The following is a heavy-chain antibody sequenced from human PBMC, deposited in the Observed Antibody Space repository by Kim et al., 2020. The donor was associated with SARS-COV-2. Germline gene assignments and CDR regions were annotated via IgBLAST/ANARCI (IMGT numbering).Heavy chain of an antibody. D-gene: IGHD2-15*01. V-gene: IGHV4-39*01. CDR3: ASSVVVDRGQFDL. CDR1: GGSISSSSYY. CDR2: IYYSGST. Sequence: SETLSLTCTVSGGSISSSSYYWGWIRQPPGNGLEWIGSIYYSGSTYYNPSLKSRVTISVDTSKNQFSLKLSSVTAADTPVYYCASSVVVDRGQFDLWGQG. J-gene: IGHJ4*02.